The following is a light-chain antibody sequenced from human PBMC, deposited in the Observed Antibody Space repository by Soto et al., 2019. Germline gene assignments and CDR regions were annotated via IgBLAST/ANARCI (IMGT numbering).Light chain of an antibody. V-gene: IGKV1-39*01. Sequence: DIQMTQSPSSLSASVVDRVTITCRASQSISSYLNWYQQKPGKAPKLLIYAASSLQSGVPSRFSGSGSGTDFTLTISSLQPEDFATYYCQQSYSTLTFGGGTKVDIK. CDR2: AAS. CDR3: QQSYSTLT. CDR1: QSISSY. J-gene: IGKJ4*01.